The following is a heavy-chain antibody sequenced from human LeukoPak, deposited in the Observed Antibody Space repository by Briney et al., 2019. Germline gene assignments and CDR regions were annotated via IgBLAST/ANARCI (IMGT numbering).Heavy chain of an antibody. CDR3: ARDRVVVVAATMDV. CDR2: ISAYSGNT. D-gene: IGHD2-15*01. Sequence: ASVKVSCKASDYTFTSYGITWVRQAPGQGLEWMGWISAYSGNTNYAQNLQGRVTMTTDTSTSTAYMELRSLRSDDTAVYYCARDRVVVVAATMDVWGQGTTVTVSS. V-gene: IGHV1-18*01. J-gene: IGHJ6*02. CDR1: DYTFTSYG.